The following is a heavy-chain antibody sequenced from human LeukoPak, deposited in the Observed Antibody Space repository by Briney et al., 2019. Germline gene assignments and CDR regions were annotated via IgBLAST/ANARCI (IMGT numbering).Heavy chain of an antibody. CDR1: GFTFNTYA. J-gene: IGHJ4*02. V-gene: IGHV3-23*01. CDR2: LSGSGVST. Sequence: GGSLRLSCAASGFTFNTYAMSWVRQAPGKGLEWVSALSGSGVSTYYADSVRGRFTISRDNSKNTLYLQMNSLRAGDTAVYYCAKERWVSSDQYYFDYWGRGTLVTVSS. CDR3: AKERWVSSDQYYFDY. D-gene: IGHD5-24*01.